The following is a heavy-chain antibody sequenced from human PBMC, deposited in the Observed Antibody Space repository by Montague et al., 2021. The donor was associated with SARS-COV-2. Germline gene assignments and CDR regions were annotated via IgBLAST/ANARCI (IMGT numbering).Heavy chain of an antibody. CDR3: ASPTYYYDSSGSDSFDF. Sequence: SETLSLTCTVSGGSISSSSYYWGWIRQPPGKGLEWIGSIYYSGSTYYNPSLKSRVTISVDTSKNQFSLKLSSVAAADTAVYYCASPTYYYDSSGSDSFDFWGQGTMVTVSS. CDR1: GGSISSSSYY. CDR2: IYYSGST. J-gene: IGHJ3*01. V-gene: IGHV4-39*01. D-gene: IGHD3-22*01.